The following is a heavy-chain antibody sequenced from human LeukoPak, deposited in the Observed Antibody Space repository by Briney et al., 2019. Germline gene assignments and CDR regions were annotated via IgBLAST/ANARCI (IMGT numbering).Heavy chain of an antibody. CDR2: ISSSSSYI. CDR1: GFTFSSCS. J-gene: IGHJ4*02. CDR3: ARDLRYDILTGPEGDY. D-gene: IGHD3-9*01. Sequence: GGSLRLSCAASGFTFSSCSMNWVRQAPGKGLEWVSSISSSSSYIYYADSVKGRFTISRDNAKNSLYLQMNSLRAEDTAVYYCARDLRYDILTGPEGDYWGQGTLVTVSS. V-gene: IGHV3-21*01.